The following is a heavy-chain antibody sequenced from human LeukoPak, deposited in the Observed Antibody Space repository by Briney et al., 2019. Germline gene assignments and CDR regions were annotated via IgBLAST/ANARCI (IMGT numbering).Heavy chain of an antibody. D-gene: IGHD4-11*01. CDR3: ARAGQELGDAFDI. CDR1: GGTFSSYA. J-gene: IGHJ3*02. CDR2: IIPIFGTA. V-gene: IGHV1-69*13. Sequence: SVKVSCKASGGTFSSYAISWVRQAPGQGLEWMGGIIPIFGTANYAQKFQGRVTITADESTSTAYMELSSLRSEDTAVYYCARAGQELGDAFDIWGHGTMVTVSS.